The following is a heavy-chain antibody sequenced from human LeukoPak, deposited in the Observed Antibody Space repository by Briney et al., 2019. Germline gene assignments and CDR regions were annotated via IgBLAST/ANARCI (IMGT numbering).Heavy chain of an antibody. CDR2: MNPNNSDI. CDR1: GYTFTSYH. V-gene: IGHV1-8*01. Sequence: WASVKVSCKASGYTFTSYHINWVRQATGQGLEWVGWMNPNNSDIGYAQKFQGRVTMTRNTSIGTAYVELSSLRSEDMAIYYCVRVPPGTTIYAYWGQGTLVTVSS. CDR3: VRVPPGTTIYAY. D-gene: IGHD1-14*01. J-gene: IGHJ4*02.